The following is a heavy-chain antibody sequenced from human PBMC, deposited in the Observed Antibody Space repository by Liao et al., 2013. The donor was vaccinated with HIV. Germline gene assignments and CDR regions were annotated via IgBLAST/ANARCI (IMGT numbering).Heavy chain of an antibody. V-gene: IGHV4-34*02. Sequence: QVQLQQWGAGLLKPSETLSLTCAVYGGSFSGYYWSWIRQPPGKGLEWIGEINHSGGTNHNPSLKNRLTISVDTSKNQVSLKLDSVTAADTGVYYCARGRTVATTPLAYWGQGTLVTVSS. J-gene: IGHJ4*02. CDR1: GGSFSGYY. CDR2: INHSGGT. D-gene: IGHD5-12*01. CDR3: ARGRTVATTPLAY.